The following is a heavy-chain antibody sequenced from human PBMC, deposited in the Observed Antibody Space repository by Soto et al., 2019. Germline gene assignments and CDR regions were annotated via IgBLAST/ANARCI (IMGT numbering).Heavy chain of an antibody. CDR2: INHNGSS. J-gene: IGHJ6*02. V-gene: IGHV4-34*01. D-gene: IGHD3-22*01. CDR3: AAGGPEYYDTSGEYYYYYGLDV. Sequence: SATLSLTCAVFGGSFSGYYWSWVRQPPGKGLEWIGEINHNGSSNYNPSLKSRVTMSVDTFKHQFSLRLSSVTAADTAVYYCAAGGPEYYDTSGEYYYYYGLDVWGQGNTVTVSS. CDR1: GGSFSGYY.